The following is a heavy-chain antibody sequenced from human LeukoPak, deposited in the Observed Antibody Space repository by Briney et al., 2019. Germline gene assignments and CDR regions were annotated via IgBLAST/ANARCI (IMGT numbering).Heavy chain of an antibody. Sequence: GGSLRLSCAASGFTFSNVWMSWVRQVPGKGLEWVGRIRRKTDGETTDHAAPVKGRYTISRDDSKNTLYLQMNSLKTEDTAVYYCVTDLVIKGYFDYWGQGALVTVSS. CDR1: GFTFSNVW. V-gene: IGHV3-15*01. J-gene: IGHJ4*02. CDR3: VTDLVIKGYFDY. CDR2: IRRKTDGETT. D-gene: IGHD2-21*01.